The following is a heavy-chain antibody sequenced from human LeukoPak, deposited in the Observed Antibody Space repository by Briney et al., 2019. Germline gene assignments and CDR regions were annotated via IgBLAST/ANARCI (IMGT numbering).Heavy chain of an antibody. CDR3: ARGVPAHDAFDI. V-gene: IGHV1-69*04. D-gene: IGHD2-2*01. CDR1: GGTFSSYS. CDR2: IIPILGIA. J-gene: IGHJ3*02. Sequence: SVKVSCKAFGGTFSSYSISWVRQAPGQRLEWVGRIIPILGIANYAQKFQGRVTITADKSTSTAYMELSSLRSEDTAVYYCARGVPAHDAFDIWGQGTMVTVSS.